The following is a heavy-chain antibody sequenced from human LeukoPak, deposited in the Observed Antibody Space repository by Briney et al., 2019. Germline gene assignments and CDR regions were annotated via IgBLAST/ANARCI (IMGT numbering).Heavy chain of an antibody. CDR2: INAGNGNT. V-gene: IGHV1-3*01. CDR3: ATRGELSSGWYSGFDY. J-gene: IGHJ4*02. D-gene: IGHD6-19*01. CDR1: GYTFTSYA. Sequence: ASVKVSCKASGYTFTSYAMHWVRQAPGQRLEWMGWINAGNGNTKYSQKFQGRVTITRDTSASTAYMELSSLRSEDTAVYYCATRGELSSGWYSGFDYWGQGTLVTVSS.